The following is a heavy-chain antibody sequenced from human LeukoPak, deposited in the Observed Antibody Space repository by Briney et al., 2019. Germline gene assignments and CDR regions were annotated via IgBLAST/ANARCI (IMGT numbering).Heavy chain of an antibody. CDR1: GYTFTSYY. Sequence: ASVKVSCKASGYTFTSYYMHWVRQAPGQGLEWMGTISPSGGSTSYAQKFQGRVTMTRDTSASTVYMELSSLRSDDTAVYYCAREQVVGTYYFDYWGQGTLVTVSS. D-gene: IGHD6-6*01. CDR3: AREQVVGTYYFDY. V-gene: IGHV1-46*01. CDR2: ISPSGGST. J-gene: IGHJ4*02.